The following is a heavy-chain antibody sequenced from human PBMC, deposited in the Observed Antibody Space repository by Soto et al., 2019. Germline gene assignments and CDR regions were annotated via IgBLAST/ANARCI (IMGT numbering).Heavy chain of an antibody. CDR1: GGSISSYY. Sequence: SETLSLTCTVSGGSISSYYWIWIRQPPGKGLEWIGYIYYSGSTNYNPSLKSRVTISVDTSKNQFSLKLSSVTAADTAVYYCARVVSRPYYYYGMDVWGQGTTVTVSS. CDR2: IYYSGST. V-gene: IGHV4-59*01. D-gene: IGHD2-21*01. CDR3: ARVVSRPYYYYGMDV. J-gene: IGHJ6*02.